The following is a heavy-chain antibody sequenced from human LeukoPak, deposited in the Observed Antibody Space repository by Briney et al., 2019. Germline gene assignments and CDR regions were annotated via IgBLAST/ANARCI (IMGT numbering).Heavy chain of an antibody. J-gene: IGHJ4*02. CDR2: IYYSGST. CDR1: GGSISSYY. V-gene: IGHV4-59*01. CDR3: ARVVRGSTLDY. Sequence: SETLSLTCTVSGGSISSYYWSWIRQPPGKGLEWIGYIYYSGSTNYNPSLKSRVTISVDTSKNQFSLKLSSVTAADTAVYYCARVVRGSTLDYRGQGTLVTVSS. D-gene: IGHD3-10*01.